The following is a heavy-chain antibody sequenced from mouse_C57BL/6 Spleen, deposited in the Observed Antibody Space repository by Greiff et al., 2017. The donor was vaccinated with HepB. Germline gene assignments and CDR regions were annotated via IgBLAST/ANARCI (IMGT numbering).Heavy chain of an antibody. CDR1: GYAFSSSW. CDR3: ATYYYGSSYAWFAY. Sequence: QVQLQQSGPELVKPGASVKISCKASGYAFSSSWMNWVKQRPGKGLEWIGRIYPGDGDTNYNGKFKGKARLTADKSSSTAYMQLSSLTSEDSAVYFCATYYYGSSYAWFAYWGQGTLVTVSA. V-gene: IGHV1-82*01. CDR2: IYPGDGDT. D-gene: IGHD1-1*01. J-gene: IGHJ3*01.